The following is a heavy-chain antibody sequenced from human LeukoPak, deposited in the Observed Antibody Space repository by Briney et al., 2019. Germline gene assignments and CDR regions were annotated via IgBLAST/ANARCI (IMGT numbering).Heavy chain of an antibody. CDR3: ARDRQWGYGYYYYYYMDV. D-gene: IGHD5-18*01. J-gene: IGHJ6*03. V-gene: IGHV4-31*03. CDR2: IYYSGST. Sequence: PQTLSLTCTVSGGSISSGGYYWSWIRQHPGKGLEWIGYIYYSGSTYYNPSLKSRVTISVDTSKNQFSLKLSSVTAADTAVYYCARDRQWGYGYYYYYYMDVWGKGTTVTVSS. CDR1: GGSISSGGYY.